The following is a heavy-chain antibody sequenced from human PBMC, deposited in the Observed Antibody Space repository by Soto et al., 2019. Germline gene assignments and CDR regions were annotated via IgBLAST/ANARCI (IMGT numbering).Heavy chain of an antibody. CDR1: GFSLSTSGMC. Sequence: SGPTLVNPTQTLTLTCTFSGFSLSTSGMCVSWIRQPPGKALEWLALIDWDDDKYYSTSLKTRLTISKDTSKNQVVLTMPNMDPVDTATYYCARGTRYYYDSSGYYFRDAFDIWGQGTMVTVSS. CDR3: ARGTRYYYDSSGYYFRDAFDI. J-gene: IGHJ3*02. CDR2: IDWDDDK. D-gene: IGHD3-22*01. V-gene: IGHV2-70*01.